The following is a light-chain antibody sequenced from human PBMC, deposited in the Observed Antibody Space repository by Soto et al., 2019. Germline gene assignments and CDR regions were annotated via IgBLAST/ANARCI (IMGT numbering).Light chain of an antibody. J-gene: IGLJ3*02. CDR3: CSYAGSYTGV. Sequence: QPVLTQPRSVSGSPGQSVTISCTGTSSDVGGYNYVSWYQHHPGKAPKLMIYDVNKRPSGVPDRFSGSKSGNTASLTISGLQAEDEADYYCCSYAGSYTGVFGGGTKVTVL. V-gene: IGLV2-11*01. CDR1: SSDVGGYNY. CDR2: DVN.